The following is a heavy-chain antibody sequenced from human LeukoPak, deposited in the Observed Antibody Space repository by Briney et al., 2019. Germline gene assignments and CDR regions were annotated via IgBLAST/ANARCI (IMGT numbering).Heavy chain of an antibody. CDR3: ARVPDSSGYYYPIDY. CDR1: GYTFTSYG. D-gene: IGHD3-22*01. CDR2: ISAYNCNT. V-gene: IGHV1-18*01. J-gene: IGHJ4*02. Sequence: ASVKVSCKASGYTFTSYGISWVRQAPGQGLEWMGWISAYNCNTNYAQKLQDRVTMTTDTSTSTAYMELRSLRSDDTAVYYCARVPDSSGYYYPIDYWGQGTLVTVSS.